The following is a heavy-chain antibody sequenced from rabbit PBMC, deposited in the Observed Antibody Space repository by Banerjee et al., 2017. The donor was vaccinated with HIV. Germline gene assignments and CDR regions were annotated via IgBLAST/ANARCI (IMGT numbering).Heavy chain of an antibody. CDR3: AGDPWSGWNL. D-gene: IGHD4-1*01. CDR2: INTSSGNT. J-gene: IGHJ4*01. V-gene: IGHV1S40*01. Sequence: QSLEESGGDLVKPGASLTLTCTASGFSFSNYYYICWVRQAPGKGLEWIACINTSSGNTVYASWAKGRFTISKTSSTTVTLQMTSLTAADTATYFCAGDPWSGWNLWGQGTLVTV. CDR1: GFSFSNYYY.